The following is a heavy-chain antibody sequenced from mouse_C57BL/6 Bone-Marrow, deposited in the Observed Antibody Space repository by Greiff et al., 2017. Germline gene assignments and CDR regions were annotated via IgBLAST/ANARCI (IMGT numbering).Heavy chain of an antibody. Sequence: QVQLQQPGAELVRPGSSVKLSCKASGYTFTSYWMQWVKQRPGQGLEWIGEIDPSDSYTNYNQKFKGKATLPVDTSSSTAYMQLSSLTSEDSAVYYCASHDYGSSYWYFDVWGTGTTVTVSS. V-gene: IGHV1-50*01. CDR1: GYTFTSYW. J-gene: IGHJ1*03. D-gene: IGHD1-1*01. CDR2: IDPSDSYT. CDR3: ASHDYGSSYWYFDV.